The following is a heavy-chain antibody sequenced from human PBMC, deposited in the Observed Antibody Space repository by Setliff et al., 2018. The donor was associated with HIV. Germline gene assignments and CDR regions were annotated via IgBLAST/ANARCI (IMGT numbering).Heavy chain of an antibody. CDR3: ARAAPGGGNDYFGY. CDR2: FYPGTGGT. V-gene: IGHV1-3*01. J-gene: IGHJ4*02. CDR1: GYTFTDYG. Sequence: GASVKVSCKASGYTFTDYGINWVRQAPGQGLEWMGWFYPGTGGTGYSPRFQGRLTFRRDTSATTAPVEVNSLPSEDTAVYYCARAAPGGGNDYFGYWGQGALVTVSS. D-gene: IGHD3-16*01.